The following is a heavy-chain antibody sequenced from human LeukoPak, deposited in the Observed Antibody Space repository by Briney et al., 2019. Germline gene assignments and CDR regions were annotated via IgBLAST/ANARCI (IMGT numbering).Heavy chain of an antibody. Sequence: GASVKVSCKASGGTFSSYAISWVRQAPGQGLEWMGRIIPILGIANYAQKFQGRVMITTDESTSTAYMELSSLRSEDTAVYYCARGRAVAGTGFDPWGQGTLVTVSS. CDR1: GGTFSSYA. CDR3: ARGRAVAGTGFDP. D-gene: IGHD6-19*01. V-gene: IGHV1-69*04. J-gene: IGHJ5*02. CDR2: IIPILGIA.